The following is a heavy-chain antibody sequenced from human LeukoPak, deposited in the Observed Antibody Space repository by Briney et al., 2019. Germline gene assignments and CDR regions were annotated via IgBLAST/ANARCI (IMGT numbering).Heavy chain of an antibody. J-gene: IGHJ5*02. CDR1: GGTFSSYA. CDR2: IIPIFGIA. D-gene: IGHD5-24*01. CDR3: ARDHGDGYNQREP. Sequence: ASVKVSCKASGGTFSSYAISWVRQAPGQGLEWMGRIIPIFGIASYAQKFQGRVTITADKSTSTAYMELSSLRSEDTAVYYCARDHGDGYNQREPWGQGTLVTVSS. V-gene: IGHV1-69*04.